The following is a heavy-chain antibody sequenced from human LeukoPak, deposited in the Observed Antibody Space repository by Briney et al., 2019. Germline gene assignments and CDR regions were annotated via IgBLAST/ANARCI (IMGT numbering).Heavy chain of an antibody. CDR1: GYTFSSYG. Sequence: GASVKVSCKASGYTFSSYGISWVRQAPGQGLEWMGWISPYGSNTNNAQKFQGRVTMTTDTSTSTAYMELRSLRSDDTAVYYCARRPRVGYSFGLDVWGQGTTVTVSS. D-gene: IGHD2-15*01. J-gene: IGHJ6*02. CDR2: ISPYGSNT. V-gene: IGHV1-18*01. CDR3: ARRPRVGYSFGLDV.